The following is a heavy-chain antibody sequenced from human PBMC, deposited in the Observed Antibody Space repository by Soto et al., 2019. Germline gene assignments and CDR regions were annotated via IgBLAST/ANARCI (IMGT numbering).Heavy chain of an antibody. CDR2: IIVGSGNT. V-gene: IGHV1-58*01. D-gene: IGHD3-10*01. CDR1: GFTFTSSA. Sequence: ASVKVSCKASGFTFTSSAVQWVRQARGQRLEWIGWIIVGSGNTNYAQKFQDRVTITTDISTSTAYMELSSLRSEDTAVYYCARDKIVWFGESILNSYYYYYGMDVWGQGTTVTVSS. J-gene: IGHJ6*02. CDR3: ARDKIVWFGESILNSYYYYYGMDV.